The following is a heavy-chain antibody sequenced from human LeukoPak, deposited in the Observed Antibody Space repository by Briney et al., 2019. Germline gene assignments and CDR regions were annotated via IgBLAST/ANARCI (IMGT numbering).Heavy chain of an antibody. Sequence: SETLSLTCTVSGGSISSYYWSWVRQPPGKGLEWIGYVYYSGSINYSPSLNSRLTISVDTSKNQFSLKLSSVTAADTAVYYCARGGYYFDYWGQGTLVTISS. V-gene: IGHV4-59*01. J-gene: IGHJ4*02. CDR3: ARGGYYFDY. CDR2: VYYSGSI. CDR1: GGSISSYY. D-gene: IGHD3-10*01.